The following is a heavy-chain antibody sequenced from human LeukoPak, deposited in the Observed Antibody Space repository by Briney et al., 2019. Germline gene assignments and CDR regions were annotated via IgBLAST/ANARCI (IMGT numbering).Heavy chain of an antibody. CDR3: ATYRQVLLPFES. CDR2: IFPSGGEI. D-gene: IGHD2-8*02. J-gene: IGHJ4*02. CDR1: GFTFSTFA. Sequence: GGSLRLSCAASGFTFSTFAMTWVRQPPGKGLEWVSSIFPSGGEIHYADSVRGRFTISRDNSKSTLSLQMNSLRAEDTAIYYCATYRQVLLPFESWGQGTLVTVSS. V-gene: IGHV3-23*01.